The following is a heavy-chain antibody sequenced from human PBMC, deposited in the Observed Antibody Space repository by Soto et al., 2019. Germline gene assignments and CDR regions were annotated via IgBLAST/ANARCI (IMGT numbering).Heavy chain of an antibody. Sequence: GGSLRLSCAASGFTFSNYNMNWVRQAPGKGLEWVSSISSSSSTIYYADSVKGRFTISRDNAKNSLYLQMNSLRDEDTAVYYCASRYYYDSSGYYYPYYYWGQGTLVTVSS. J-gene: IGHJ4*02. CDR3: ASRYYYDSSGYYYPYYY. CDR1: GFTFSNYN. D-gene: IGHD3-22*01. V-gene: IGHV3-48*02. CDR2: ISSSSSTI.